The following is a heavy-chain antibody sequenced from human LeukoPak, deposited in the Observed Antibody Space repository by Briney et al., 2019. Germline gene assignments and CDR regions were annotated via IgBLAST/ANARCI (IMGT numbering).Heavy chain of an antibody. CDR3: ATDRLGYCSSTSCPSFDY. CDR2: ISYDGSNK. Sequence: GGSLRLSCAASGFIFSSYAMYWVRQAPGKGLEWVAFISYDGSNKDYAEAVKGRFTISRDNSMNTLYLQMNSLRAEDTAVYYCATDRLGYCSSTSCPSFDYWGQGTLVTVSS. V-gene: IGHV3-30-3*01. J-gene: IGHJ4*02. CDR1: GFIFSSYA. D-gene: IGHD2-2*01.